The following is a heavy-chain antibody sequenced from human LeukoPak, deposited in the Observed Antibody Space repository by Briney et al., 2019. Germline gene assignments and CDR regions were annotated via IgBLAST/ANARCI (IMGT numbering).Heavy chain of an antibody. CDR1: GFTFSSYA. V-gene: IGHV3-30*04. D-gene: IGHD3-16*01. CDR3: AKDEYSYALGDAFDI. CDR2: ISYDGSNK. J-gene: IGHJ3*02. Sequence: GGSLRLSCAASGFTFSSYAMHWVRQAPGKRLEWVAVISYDGSNKYYADSVKGRFTISRDNSKNTLYLQMNSLRAEDTAVYYCAKDEYSYALGDAFDIWGQGTMVTVSS.